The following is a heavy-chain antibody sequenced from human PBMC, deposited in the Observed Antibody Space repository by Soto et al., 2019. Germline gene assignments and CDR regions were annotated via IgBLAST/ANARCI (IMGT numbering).Heavy chain of an antibody. CDR3: AREGHQPLYYFDC. J-gene: IGHJ4*02. CDR1: GCSIRSYY. Sequence: SETLFLTFTFSGCSIRSYYWNLIRQPPGKGLEWIGYNYYSGSTNYKPSLKSRVTISVDTSKNQFSLKVRSVTDADTAVYYCAREGHQPLYYFDCWGQGTLVTVSS. CDR2: NYYSGST. D-gene: IGHD2-2*01. V-gene: IGHV4-59*01.